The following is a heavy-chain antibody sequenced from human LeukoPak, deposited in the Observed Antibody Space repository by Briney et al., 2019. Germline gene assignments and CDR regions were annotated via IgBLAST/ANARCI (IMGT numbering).Heavy chain of an antibody. CDR1: GYTFTSYD. J-gene: IGHJ4*02. CDR2: ISAYNGNT. V-gene: IGHV1-18*01. CDR3: ARSWIHKYYFDY. D-gene: IGHD5-18*01. Sequence: EASVKVSCKASGYTFTSYDINWVRQATGQGLEWMGWISAYNGNTNYAQKLQGRVTMTTDTSTSTAYMELRSLRSDDTAVYYCARSWIHKYYFDYWGQGTLVTVSS.